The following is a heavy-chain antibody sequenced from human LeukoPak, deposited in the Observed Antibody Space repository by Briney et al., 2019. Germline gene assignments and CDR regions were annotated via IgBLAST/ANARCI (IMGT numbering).Heavy chain of an antibody. J-gene: IGHJ6*02. D-gene: IGHD2-2*01. CDR1: GFTVSSNY. CDR2: ISSSSSTI. V-gene: IGHV3-48*04. CDR3: ARAPVVPAAMLSYYYGMDV. Sequence: GGSLRLSCAASGFTVSSNYMSWVRQAPGKGLEWVSYISSSSSTIYYADSVKGRFTISRDNAKNSLYLQMNSLRAEDTAVYYCARAPVVPAAMLSYYYGMDVWGQGTTVTVSS.